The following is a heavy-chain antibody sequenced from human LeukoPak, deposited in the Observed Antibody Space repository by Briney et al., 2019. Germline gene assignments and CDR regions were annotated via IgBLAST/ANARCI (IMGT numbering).Heavy chain of an antibody. D-gene: IGHD6-19*01. V-gene: IGHV3-30*18. J-gene: IGHJ4*02. CDR2: ISYDGSNK. CDR3: AKADSSGWYGGDFDY. Sequence: GGSLRLSCAASGFTFSSYGMHWVRQAPGKGLEWVPVISYDGSNKYYADSVKGRFTISRDNSKNTLYPQMNSLRAEDTAVYYCAKADSSGWYGGDFDYWGQGTLVTVSS. CDR1: GFTFSSYG.